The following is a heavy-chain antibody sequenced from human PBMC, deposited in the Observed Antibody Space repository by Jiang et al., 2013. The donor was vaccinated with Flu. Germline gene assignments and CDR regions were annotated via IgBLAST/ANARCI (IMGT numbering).Heavy chain of an antibody. J-gene: IGHJ4*02. V-gene: IGHV3-30*02. D-gene: IGHD6-13*01. Sequence: VQLLESGGGVVQPGGSLRLSCAASGFTFSSYGMHWVRQAPGTGLEWVTFIHFDGSNKYYADSVKGRFTISRDNSKNTLYLQMNSLRAEDTAVYYCAKPYSSSWYSFDYWGQGTLVTVSS. CDR2: IHFDGSNK. CDR1: GFTFSSYG. CDR3: AKPYSSSWYSFDY.